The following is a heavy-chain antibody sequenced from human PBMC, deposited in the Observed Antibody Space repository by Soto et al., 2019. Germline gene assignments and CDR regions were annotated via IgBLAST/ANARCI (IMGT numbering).Heavy chain of an antibody. CDR2: SYYSGST. Sequence: PSETLSLTCTVSGVSISSSSYNWGWIRQPPGQGLEWIGSSYYSGSTYYTPSLKSRVTISVDTSKNPFSLKLSSVTAADTAVYYWASQFRSNWNPNWFDPWGQGTLVTVSS. J-gene: IGHJ5*02. D-gene: IGHD1-1*01. CDR3: ASQFRSNWNPNWFDP. V-gene: IGHV4-39*01. CDR1: GVSISSSSYN.